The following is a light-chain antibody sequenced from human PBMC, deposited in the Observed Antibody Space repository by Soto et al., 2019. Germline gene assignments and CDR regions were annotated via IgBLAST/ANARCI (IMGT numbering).Light chain of an antibody. J-gene: IGLJ1*01. CDR2: DVS. Sequence: QSALAQPRSVSGSPGHSVTISCTGTSSDVGGYSYVSWYQQHPGKAPKLIISDVSKRPSGVPDRFSGSKFGNTASLTISGLQAEDEADYYCCSYAGAFTYVFGSGTKATVL. V-gene: IGLV2-11*01. CDR1: SSDVGGYSY. CDR3: CSYAGAFTYV.